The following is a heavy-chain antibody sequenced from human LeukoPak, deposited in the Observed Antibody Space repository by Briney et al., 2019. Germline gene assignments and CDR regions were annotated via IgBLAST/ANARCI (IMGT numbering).Heavy chain of an antibody. D-gene: IGHD3-10*01. CDR2: INHSGST. CDR3: ARVTRSYYYGSGRAPYYYHGMDV. V-gene: IGHV4-34*01. CDR1: GGSFSGYY. Sequence: SETLSLTCAVYGGSFSGYYWSWIRQPPGKGLEWIGEINHSGSTNYNPSLKSRVTISVDTSKNQFSLKLSSVTAADTAVYYCARVTRSYYYGSGRAPYYYHGMDVWGQGTTVTVSS. J-gene: IGHJ6*02.